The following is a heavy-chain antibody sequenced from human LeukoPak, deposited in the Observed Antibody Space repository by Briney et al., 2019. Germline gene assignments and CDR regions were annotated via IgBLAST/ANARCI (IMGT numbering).Heavy chain of an antibody. CDR3: AREGDTAMARGAFDI. V-gene: IGHV3-21*01. Sequence: GGSLRLSCAASGFTFSSYSMNWVRQAPGKGLEWVSSISSSSSYIYYADSVKGRFTISRDNAKNSLYLQMNSLRAEDTAVYYCAREGDTAMARGAFDIWGQGTMVTVSS. J-gene: IGHJ3*02. D-gene: IGHD5-18*01. CDR2: ISSSSSYI. CDR1: GFTFSSYS.